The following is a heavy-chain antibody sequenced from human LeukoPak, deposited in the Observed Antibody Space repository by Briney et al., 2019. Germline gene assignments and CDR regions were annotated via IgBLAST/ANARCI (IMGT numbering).Heavy chain of an antibody. CDR3: ARLSTIGDSSGYFVN. CDR1: GYTFTGYY. V-gene: IGHV1-2*06. D-gene: IGHD3-22*01. Sequence: ASVKVSCKISGYTFTGYYMHWVRQAPGQGLEWMGRINPNRGGTNYAQKFQGRVTMTGDTSISTAYMELSSLRSDDTAVYYCARLSTIGDSSGYFVNWGQGTLVTVSS. CDR2: INPNRGGT. J-gene: IGHJ4*02.